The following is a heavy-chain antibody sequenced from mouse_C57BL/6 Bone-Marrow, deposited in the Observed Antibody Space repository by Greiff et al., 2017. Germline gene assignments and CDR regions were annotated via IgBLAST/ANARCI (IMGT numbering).Heavy chain of an antibody. V-gene: IGHV1-69*01. J-gene: IGHJ3*01. CDR1: GYTFTSYW. Sequence: QVQLQQPGAELVMPGASVKLSCKASGYTFTSYWMHWVKQRPGQGLEWIGEIDPSDSYTNYNQTFKGKSTLTVDKSSSTAYMQLSSLTSEDSAVYYCAREGGGSSLFAYWGQGTLVTVSA. CDR2: IDPSDSYT. CDR3: AREGGGSSLFAY. D-gene: IGHD1-1*01.